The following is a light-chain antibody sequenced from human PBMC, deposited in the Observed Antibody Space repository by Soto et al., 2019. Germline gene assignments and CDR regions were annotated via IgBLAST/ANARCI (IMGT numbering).Light chain of an antibody. J-gene: IGKJ3*01. Sequence: EIVLTQSPGTLSLSPGERATLSCRASQSIFNNYLAWYQQKPGQAPRLLIYGASISATGIPDRFSRRGSGTDLPLTLSTLEPDHFAVYYCHQYGSAPISTLGPGTKVDVK. V-gene: IGKV3-20*01. CDR1: QSIFNNY. CDR2: GAS. CDR3: HQYGSAPIST.